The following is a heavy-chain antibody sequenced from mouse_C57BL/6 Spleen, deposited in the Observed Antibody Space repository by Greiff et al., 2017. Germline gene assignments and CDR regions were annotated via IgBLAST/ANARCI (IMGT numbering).Heavy chain of an antibody. CDR2: IRSKSNNYAT. Sequence: EVQLQESGGGLVQPKGSLKLSCAASGFSFNTYAMNWVRQAPGKGLEWVARIRSKSNNYATYYADSVKDRFTISRDDSESMLYLQMNNLKTEDTAMYYCVRQAYYGSSPWYFDVWGTGTTVTVSS. CDR3: VRQAYYGSSPWYFDV. J-gene: IGHJ1*03. D-gene: IGHD1-1*01. V-gene: IGHV10-1*01. CDR1: GFSFNTYA.